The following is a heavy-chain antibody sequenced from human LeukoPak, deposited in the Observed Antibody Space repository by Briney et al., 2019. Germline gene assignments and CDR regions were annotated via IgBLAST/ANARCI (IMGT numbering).Heavy chain of an antibody. V-gene: IGHV4-38-2*01. J-gene: IGHJ4*02. D-gene: IGHD1-26*01. CDR2: IYHSGST. CDR1: GYSISSGYY. Sequence: SETLSLTCGVSGYSISSGYYWGWIRQPPGKGLEWIGSIYHSGSTYYNPSLKSRVTISVDTSKNQFSLKLSSVTAADTAVYYCARRSGSYGDFDYWGQGTLVTVSS. CDR3: ARRSGSYGDFDY.